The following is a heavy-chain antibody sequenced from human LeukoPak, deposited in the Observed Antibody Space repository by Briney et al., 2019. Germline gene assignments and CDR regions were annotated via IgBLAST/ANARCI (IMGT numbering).Heavy chain of an antibody. V-gene: IGHV3-30*18. CDR3: AKEKDYYEYRYGMDV. CDR1: GFTFDDYA. Sequence: PGRSLRLSCAASGFTFDDYAMHWVRQAPGKGLEWVTVISYDGRNKYYADSVKGRFTISRDNSKNTVNLQMNSLRVEDTAVHYCAKEKDYYEYRYGMDVWGQGTTVTVSS. D-gene: IGHD3-22*01. CDR2: ISYDGRNK. J-gene: IGHJ6*02.